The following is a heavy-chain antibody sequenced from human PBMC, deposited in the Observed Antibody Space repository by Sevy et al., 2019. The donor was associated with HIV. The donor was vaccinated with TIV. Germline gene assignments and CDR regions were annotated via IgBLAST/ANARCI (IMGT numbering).Heavy chain of an antibody. D-gene: IGHD3-3*01. J-gene: IGHJ4*02. CDR3: VKPPYDFWSGYYNTAYFDY. Sequence: GGSLRLSCSASGFTFSSYAMHWVRQAPGKGLEYVSVISSNGGSTYYADSVKGRFTISRDNSKNTLYLQMSSLRAEDTAVYYCVKPPYDFWSGYYNTAYFDYWGQGTLVTVSS. CDR1: GFTFSSYA. V-gene: IGHV3-64D*06. CDR2: ISSNGGST.